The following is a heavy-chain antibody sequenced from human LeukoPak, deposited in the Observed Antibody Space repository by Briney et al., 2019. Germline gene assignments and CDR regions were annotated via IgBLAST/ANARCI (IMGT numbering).Heavy chain of an antibody. J-gene: IGHJ4*02. V-gene: IGHV3-23*01. CDR3: AGNYPSY. CDR1: GFTCSSYW. Sequence: PGGSLRLSCAASGFTCSSYWMTWVRQAPGKGLEWVSAISGTSGRTFYADSVKGRFTISRDNPKNTLYLQMDSLRAEDTAIYYCAGNYPSYWGQGTLVTVSS. CDR2: ISGTSGRT. D-gene: IGHD1-7*01.